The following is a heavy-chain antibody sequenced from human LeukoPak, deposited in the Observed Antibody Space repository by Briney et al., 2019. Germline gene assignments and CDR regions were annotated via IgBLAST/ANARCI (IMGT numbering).Heavy chain of an antibody. CDR2: MSGSSSYI. J-gene: IGHJ6*02. CDR3: ARDMGEPVYGMDV. D-gene: IGHD1-26*01. CDR1: GFTFSGYR. Sequence: GGSLRLSCATSGFTFSGYRMNWVRQAPGKGLEWVSSMSGSSSYIYYTDSVKGRFTLSRDNAKNSLVLQMNSLRAEDTGVYYCARDMGEPVYGMDVWGPGTTVTVSS. V-gene: IGHV3-21*01.